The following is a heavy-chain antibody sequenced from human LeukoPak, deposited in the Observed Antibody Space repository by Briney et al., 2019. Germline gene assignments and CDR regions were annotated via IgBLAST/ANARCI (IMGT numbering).Heavy chain of an antibody. J-gene: IGHJ5*02. CDR1: GGSFSGYY. V-gene: IGHV4-34*01. CDR2: INHSGST. CDR3: ARDAAPRPNGWFDP. D-gene: IGHD6-13*01. Sequence: SETLSLTCAVYGGSFSGYYWSWIRQPPGKGLEWIGEINHSGSTNYNPSLKSRVTIPVDTSKNQFSLKLSSVTAADTAVYYCARDAAPRPNGWFDPWGQGTLVT.